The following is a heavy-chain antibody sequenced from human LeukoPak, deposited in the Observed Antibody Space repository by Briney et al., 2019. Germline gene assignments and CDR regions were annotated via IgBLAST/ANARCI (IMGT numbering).Heavy chain of an antibody. Sequence: ASVTVSCTASGYTFTGYYMHWVRQAPGQGLEWMGWINPNSGGTNYAQKFQGRVNMTRDTSISTAYMELSRLRSDDTAVYYCARETIITEDGSSVSDGMDVWGQGTTVTVSS. CDR1: GYTFTGYY. CDR3: ARETIITEDGSSVSDGMDV. D-gene: IGHD6-13*01. V-gene: IGHV1-2*02. J-gene: IGHJ6*02. CDR2: INPNSGGT.